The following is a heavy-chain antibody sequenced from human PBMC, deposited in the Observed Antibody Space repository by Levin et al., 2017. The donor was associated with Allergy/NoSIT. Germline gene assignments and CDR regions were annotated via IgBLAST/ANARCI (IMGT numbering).Heavy chain of an antibody. CDR2: INHSGST. CDR3: ASGWVDTAMDDAFDI. J-gene: IGHJ3*02. CDR1: GGSFSGYY. Sequence: SETLSLTCAVYGGSFSGYYWSWIRQPPGKGLEWIGEINHSGSTNYNPSLKSRVTISVDTSKNQFSLKLSSVTAADTAVYYCASGWVDTAMDDAFDIWGQGTMVTVSS. V-gene: IGHV4-34*01. D-gene: IGHD5-18*01.